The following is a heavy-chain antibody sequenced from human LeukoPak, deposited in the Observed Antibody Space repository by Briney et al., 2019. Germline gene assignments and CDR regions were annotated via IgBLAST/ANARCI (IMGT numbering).Heavy chain of an antibody. Sequence: GGSLRLSCAASGFTFSSYSMNWVRQAPGKGLEWVSSISSSSSYIYYADSVKGRFTISSDNAKNSLYLQMNSLRAEDTAVYYCARVFLGVAVYYYGMDVWGQGTTVTVSS. V-gene: IGHV3-21*01. CDR3: ARVFLGVAVYYYGMDV. CDR1: GFTFSSYS. D-gene: IGHD3-3*01. J-gene: IGHJ6*02. CDR2: ISSSSSYI.